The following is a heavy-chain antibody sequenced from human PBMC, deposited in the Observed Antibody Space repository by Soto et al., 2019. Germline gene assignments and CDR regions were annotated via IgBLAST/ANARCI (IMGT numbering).Heavy chain of an antibody. D-gene: IGHD3-22*01. J-gene: IGHJ2*01. CDR1: EDTFRNDA. CDR3: ASTKYDSSAYYYWYLGL. V-gene: IGHV1-69*06. CDR2: IIPIFGTA. Sequence: AWVKGSCKASEDTFRNDAISWVRQAPGQGLEWMGGIIPIFGTANYAQKLQGRVTINADTPANTVHLELSSLRSEDTAVYYCASTKYDSSAYYYWYLGLWGRGTLVTVDS.